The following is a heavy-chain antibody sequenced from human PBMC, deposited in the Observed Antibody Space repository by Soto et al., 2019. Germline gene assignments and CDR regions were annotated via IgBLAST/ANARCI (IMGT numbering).Heavy chain of an antibody. J-gene: IGHJ4*02. CDR1: GFTFSSYA. CDR2: ISSNGGST. V-gene: IGHV3-64D*06. CDR3: VKGGLVYAIRVLFDY. Sequence: PGGSLRLSCSASGFTFSSYAMHWVRQAPGKGLEYVSAISSNGGSTYYADSVKGRFTISRDNSKNTLYLQMSSLRAEDTAVYYCVKGGLVYAIRVLFDYWGQGTLVTVSS. D-gene: IGHD2-8*01.